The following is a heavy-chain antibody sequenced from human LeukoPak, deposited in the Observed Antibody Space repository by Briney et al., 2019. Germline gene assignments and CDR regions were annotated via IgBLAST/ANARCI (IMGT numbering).Heavy chain of an antibody. CDR3: ARTSIATRHFDY. Sequence: GGSLRLSCAASGFTFSSYWMHWVRQAPGKGLVWVSRINSDGSSTSYADSVKGRFTISRDNAKNTLYLQMNSLRAEDTAVYYCARTSIATRHFDYWGQGTPVTVSS. CDR1: GFTFSSYW. CDR2: INSDGSST. V-gene: IGHV3-74*01. J-gene: IGHJ4*02. D-gene: IGHD6-6*01.